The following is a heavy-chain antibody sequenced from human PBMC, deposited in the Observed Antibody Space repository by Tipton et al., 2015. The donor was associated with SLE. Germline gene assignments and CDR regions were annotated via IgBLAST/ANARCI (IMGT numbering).Heavy chain of an antibody. J-gene: IGHJ4*02. D-gene: IGHD3-16*01. CDR2: IYYSGST. V-gene: IGHV4-39*07. CDR3: ARAGMITFGGIGY. Sequence: TLSLTCAVSGYSISSSRYYWGWIRQPPGKGLEWIGSIYYSGSTYYNPSLKGRVTISVDTSKNQFSLKLSSVTAADTAVYYCARAGMITFGGIGYWGQGSLVTVSS. CDR1: GYSISSSRYY.